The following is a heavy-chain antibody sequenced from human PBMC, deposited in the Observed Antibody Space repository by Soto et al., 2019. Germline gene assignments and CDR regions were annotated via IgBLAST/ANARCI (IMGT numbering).Heavy chain of an antibody. CDR3: ARYGDYYVYGMDV. CDR1: GGSISSGGYY. V-gene: IGHV4-31*03. J-gene: IGHJ6*02. CDR2: IYYSGST. Sequence: SETLSLTCTVSGGSISSGGYYWSWIRQHPGKGLEWIGYIYYSGSTYYNPSLKSRVTISVDTSKNQFSLKPSSVTAADTAVYYCARYGDYYVYGMDVWGQGTTVTVSS. D-gene: IGHD3-10*02.